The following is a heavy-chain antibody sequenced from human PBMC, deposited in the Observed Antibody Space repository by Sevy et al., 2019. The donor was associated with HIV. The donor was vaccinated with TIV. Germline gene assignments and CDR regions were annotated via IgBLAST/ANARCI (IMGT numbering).Heavy chain of an antibody. CDR2: IKQDESEK. CDR1: GFSFSSYW. CDR3: ARGNSGSFDY. V-gene: IGHV3-7*04. D-gene: IGHD3-22*01. J-gene: IGHJ4*02. Sequence: GGSLRLSCAASGFSFSSYWMHWVRQAPGKGLEWVAIIKQDESEKYYVASVKGRFTISRDNAKNSVYLQMKSLRPEDTAIYYCARGNSGSFDYWGQGTLVTVSS.